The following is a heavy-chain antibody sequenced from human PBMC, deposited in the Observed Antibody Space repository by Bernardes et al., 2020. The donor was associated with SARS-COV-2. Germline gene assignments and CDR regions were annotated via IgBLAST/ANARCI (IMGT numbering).Heavy chain of an antibody. V-gene: IGHV3-33*01. Sequence: GGSLRLSCAASGFTFSSYGMHWVRQAPGKGLEWVAVIWYDGSNKYYADSVKGRFTISRDNSKNTLYLQMNSLRAEDTAVYYCASGTPDSSSWYGDYFDYWGQGTLVTVSS. J-gene: IGHJ4*02. CDR1: GFTFSSYG. CDR3: ASGTPDSSSWYGDYFDY. D-gene: IGHD6-13*01. CDR2: IWYDGSNK.